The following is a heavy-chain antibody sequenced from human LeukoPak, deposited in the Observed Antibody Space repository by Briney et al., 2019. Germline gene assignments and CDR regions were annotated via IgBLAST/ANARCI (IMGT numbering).Heavy chain of an antibody. CDR1: GGSMSSSNR. V-gene: IGHV4-4*02. D-gene: IGHD3-22*01. CDR3: ARERRYDSSGWIRGGYFDP. Sequence: SGTLSLTCAVSGGSMSSSNRWSWVRQPPGKGLEWIGEMYHSGSTNYNPSLKSRVTISVDTSKNQFSLKLSSVTAADTAVYYCARERRYDSSGWIRGGYFDPWGQGTLVTVSS. CDR2: MYHSGST. J-gene: IGHJ5*02.